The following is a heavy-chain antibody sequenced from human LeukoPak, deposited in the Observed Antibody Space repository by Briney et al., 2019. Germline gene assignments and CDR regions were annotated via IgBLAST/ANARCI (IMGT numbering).Heavy chain of an antibody. D-gene: IGHD3-22*01. V-gene: IGHV4-39*01. Sequence: SETLSLTCTVSGGSISSSSYYWGWIRQPPGKGLEWIGSIYYSGSTYYNPSLKSRVTISVDTSKNQFSLKLSSGTAADTAVYYCARVPRAYYYDSSGYKYYFDYWGQGTLVTVSS. J-gene: IGHJ4*02. CDR1: GGSISSSSYY. CDR2: IYYSGST. CDR3: ARVPRAYYYDSSGYKYYFDY.